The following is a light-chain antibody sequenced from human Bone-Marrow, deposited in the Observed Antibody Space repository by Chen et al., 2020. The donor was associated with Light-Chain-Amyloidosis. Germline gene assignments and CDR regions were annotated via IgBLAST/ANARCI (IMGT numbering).Light chain of an antibody. Sequence: DIVLTQSPLALPVTPGEPVSISCRSSQSLLHSNGHTYLDWYLQKPGQSPQVLIYLGSERASGVPDRFSGSGSGTDFTLKISRVEAEDVGVYYCMQALQTPLTFGGGIKVEIK. V-gene: IGKV2-28*01. CDR3: MQALQTPLT. CDR2: LGS. J-gene: IGKJ4*01. CDR1: QSLLHSNGHTY.